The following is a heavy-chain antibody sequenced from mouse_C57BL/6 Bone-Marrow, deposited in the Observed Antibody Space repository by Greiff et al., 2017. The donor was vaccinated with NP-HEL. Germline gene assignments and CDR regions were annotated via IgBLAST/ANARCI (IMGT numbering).Heavy chain of an antibody. CDR3: TSENTQRRIDFCC. CDR1: GFNIKDDY. D-gene: IGHD5-2*01. CDR2: IDPENGDT. J-gene: IGHJ2*01. Sequence: VQLQQSGAELVRPGASVKLSCTASGFNIKDDYMHWVKQRPEQGLEWIGWIDPENGDTEYASKFQGKATITADTSSNTAYLQLSSLTSEDTAVCDCTSENTQRRIDFCCWGQGATLTVSS. V-gene: IGHV14-4*01.